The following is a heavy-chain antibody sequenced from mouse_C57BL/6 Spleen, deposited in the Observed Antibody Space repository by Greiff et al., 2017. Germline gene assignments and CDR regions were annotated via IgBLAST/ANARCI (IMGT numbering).Heavy chain of an antibody. D-gene: IGHD6-1*01. CDR2: IDPSDSYT. Sequence: QVQLKQPGAELVMPGASVKLSCKASGCTFTSYWMHWVKQRPGQGLEWIGEIDPSDSYTNYNQKFKGKSTLTVDKSSSTAYMQLSSLTSEDSAVYYCARRDKSSYFDYWGQGTTLTVSS. J-gene: IGHJ2*01. CDR3: ARRDKSSYFDY. V-gene: IGHV1-69*01. CDR1: GCTFTSYW.